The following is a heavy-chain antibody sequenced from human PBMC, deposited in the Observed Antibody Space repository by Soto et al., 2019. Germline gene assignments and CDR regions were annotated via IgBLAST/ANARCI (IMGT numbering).Heavy chain of an antibody. CDR2: IYSGGST. D-gene: IGHD3-22*01. CDR1: GFTVSSNY. J-gene: IGHJ3*02. Sequence: GGSLRLSCAASGFTVSSNYMSWVRQAPGKGLEWVSVIYSGGSTYYADSVKGRFTISRDNSKNTLYLQMNSLRAEDTAVYYCARGWGRDYYDSSGYRDAFDIWGQGTMVTVSS. CDR3: ARGWGRDYYDSSGYRDAFDI. V-gene: IGHV3-53*01.